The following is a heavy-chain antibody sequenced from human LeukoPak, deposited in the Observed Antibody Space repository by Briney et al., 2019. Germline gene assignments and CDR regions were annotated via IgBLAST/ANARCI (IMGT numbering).Heavy chain of an antibody. CDR1: GGSISSYS. CDR3: ARTRVRYSGSYFDY. CDR2: INHSGST. V-gene: IGHV4-34*01. J-gene: IGHJ4*02. Sequence: SETLSLTCTVSGGSISSYSWSWIRQPPGKGLEWIGEINHSGSTNYNPSLKSRVTISVDTSKNQFSLKLSSVTAADTAVYYCARTRVRYSGSYFDYWGQGTLVTVSS. D-gene: IGHD1-26*01.